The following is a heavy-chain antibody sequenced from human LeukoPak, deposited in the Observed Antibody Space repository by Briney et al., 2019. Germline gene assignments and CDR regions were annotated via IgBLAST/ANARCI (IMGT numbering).Heavy chain of an antibody. J-gene: IGHJ4*02. V-gene: IGHV3-9*03. CDR3: TRASGYSSGPIDY. CDR2: ISWNSGSI. Sequence: PGGSLRLSCAASGFPFDDRGMHWVRQAPGKGLEWVSGISWNSGSICYADSVQGGFALSRDNAESTVSLQLNSLSAEDMAIYYCTRASGYSSGPIDYWGQGTLVTVSS. CDR1: GFPFDDRG. D-gene: IGHD5-18*01.